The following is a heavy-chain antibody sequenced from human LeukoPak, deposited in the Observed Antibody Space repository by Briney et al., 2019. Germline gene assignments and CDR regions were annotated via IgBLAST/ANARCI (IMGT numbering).Heavy chain of an antibody. Sequence: SETLSLTCTDSGGSISSGGYYWSWIRQHPGKGLEWIGYIYYSGSTYYNPSLKSRVTISVDTSKNQFSLKLSSVTAADTAVYYCARALWILNVRITIYAFDIWGQGTMVTVSS. CDR1: GGSISSGGYY. CDR3: ARALWILNVRITIYAFDI. V-gene: IGHV4-31*03. CDR2: IYYSGST. J-gene: IGHJ3*02. D-gene: IGHD3-3*01.